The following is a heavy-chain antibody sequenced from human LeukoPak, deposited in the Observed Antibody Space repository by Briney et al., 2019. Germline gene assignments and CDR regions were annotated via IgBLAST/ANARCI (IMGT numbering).Heavy chain of an antibody. Sequence: SETLSLTCTVSGGSIRSSYYYWGWIRQPPGKGLEWIGSIYDSGSTYYNPSLKSRVTISVDTSKNQFSLKLNSVTAADTAVYYCAREAGDSSGWYNWFDPWGQGTLVTVSS. CDR3: AREAGDSSGWYNWFDP. CDR2: IYDSGST. CDR1: GGSIRSSYYY. V-gene: IGHV4-39*02. J-gene: IGHJ5*02. D-gene: IGHD6-19*01.